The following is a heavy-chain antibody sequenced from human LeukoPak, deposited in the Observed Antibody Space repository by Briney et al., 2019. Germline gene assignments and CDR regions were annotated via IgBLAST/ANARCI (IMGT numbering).Heavy chain of an antibody. J-gene: IGHJ5*02. Sequence: ASVKVSCKASGGTFSSYAISWVRQAPGQGLEWMGGIIPIFGTENYAQKFQGRVTTTTDESTSTAYMELSSLRSEDTAVYYCARARSPSSGYLLRDHNWFDPWGQGTLVTVSS. V-gene: IGHV1-69*05. CDR1: GGTFSSYA. D-gene: IGHD3-22*01. CDR3: ARARSPSSGYLLRDHNWFDP. CDR2: IIPIFGTE.